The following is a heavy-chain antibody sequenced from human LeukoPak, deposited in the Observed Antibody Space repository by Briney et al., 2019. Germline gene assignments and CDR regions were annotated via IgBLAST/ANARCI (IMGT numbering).Heavy chain of an antibody. CDR1: GYTFTSYG. Sequence: ASVKVSCKASGYTFTSYGISWVRQAPGQGLEWMGWISAYNGNTNYAQKLQGRVTITTDESTSTAYMELSSLRSEDTAVYYCTSTILGPRRGYYYYYYMDVWGKGTTVTVSS. D-gene: IGHD3-3*01. CDR2: ISAYNGNT. CDR3: TSTILGPRRGYYYYYYMDV. J-gene: IGHJ6*03. V-gene: IGHV1-18*01.